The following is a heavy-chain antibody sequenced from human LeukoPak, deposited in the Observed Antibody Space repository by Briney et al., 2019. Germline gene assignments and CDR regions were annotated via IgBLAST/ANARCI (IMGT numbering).Heavy chain of an antibody. Sequence: GGSLRLSCSAAGFTFSSYAMHWLRQAPGKGLEYVSAISSNGGSTYYADSVKGRFTISRDNSKNTLYIQMSSLRAEDTAVYYCVRSYRACSGQYWFDPWGQGTLVTVSS. CDR1: GFTFSSYA. CDR3: VRSYRACSGQYWFDP. CDR2: ISSNGGST. J-gene: IGHJ5*02. D-gene: IGHD2-15*01. V-gene: IGHV3-64D*06.